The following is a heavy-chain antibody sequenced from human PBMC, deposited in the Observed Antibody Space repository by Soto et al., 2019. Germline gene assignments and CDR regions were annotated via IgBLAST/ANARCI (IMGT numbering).Heavy chain of an antibody. Sequence: SETLSLTCTVSGGSISSYYWSWIRQPPGKGLEWIGYIYYSGSTNYNPSLKSRVTISVDTSKNQFSLKLSSVTAADTAVYYCARDDAATPYYGSGMDVWGKGTTVTVSS. D-gene: IGHD3-10*01. V-gene: IGHV4-59*01. CDR3: ARDDAATPYYGSGMDV. CDR1: GGSISSYY. J-gene: IGHJ6*04. CDR2: IYYSGST.